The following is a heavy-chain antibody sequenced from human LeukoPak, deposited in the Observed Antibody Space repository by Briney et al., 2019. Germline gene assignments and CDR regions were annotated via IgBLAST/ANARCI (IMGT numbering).Heavy chain of an antibody. J-gene: IGHJ4*02. D-gene: IGHD4-17*01. CDR2: IFYSGST. V-gene: IGHV4-39*07. CDR1: GGSISTSSYY. CDR3: ARLSTVTTSFDY. Sequence: SETLSLTCTVSGGSISTSSYYWGWVRQPPGKGLEWIGNIFYSGSTYYSPSLKSRVTISLDTSRNQFSLKLNSVTAADTAVYYCARLSTVTTSFDYWGQGTLVTVSS.